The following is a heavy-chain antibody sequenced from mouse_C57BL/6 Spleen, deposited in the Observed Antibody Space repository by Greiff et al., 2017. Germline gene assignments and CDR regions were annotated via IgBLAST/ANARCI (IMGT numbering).Heavy chain of an antibody. CDR3: ARHEDRLLRYYFDY. CDR2: VFPGSGSI. Sequence: QVQLQPSGAELGKPGASVKLSCKASGYTFTEYTINWVKQRSGPGLEWIGWVFPGSGSIKYNEKFKDKATLTADKSSSTVYMELSRLTSEDSAVYFCARHEDRLLRYYFDYWGQGTTLTVSS. D-gene: IGHD1-1*01. J-gene: IGHJ2*01. V-gene: IGHV1-62-2*01. CDR1: GYTFTEYT.